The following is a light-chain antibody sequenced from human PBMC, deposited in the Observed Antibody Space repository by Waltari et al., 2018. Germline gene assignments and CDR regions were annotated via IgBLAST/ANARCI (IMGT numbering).Light chain of an antibody. Sequence: EIVMTQSPATLSVSPGDRANISCRASQSVNSNLAWYQQKTGQAPRLLIYTASTRATGVPARFSGSGAGTHFTLTISSLQSEDFAVYYCQQYDNWPPYTFGQGTNLEIK. CDR2: TAS. J-gene: IGKJ2*01. CDR3: QQYDNWPPYT. V-gene: IGKV3-15*01. CDR1: QSVNSN.